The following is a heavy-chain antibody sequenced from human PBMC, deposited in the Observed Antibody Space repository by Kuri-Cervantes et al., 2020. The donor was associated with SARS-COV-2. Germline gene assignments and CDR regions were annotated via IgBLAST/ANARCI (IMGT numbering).Heavy chain of an antibody. CDR2: ISWNSGSI. V-gene: IGHV3-9*01. CDR1: GFTFDDYV. Sequence: GGSLRPSCAASGFTFDDYVMHWVQQAPGKGLEWVSGISWNSGSIGYADSVKGRFTISRDNAKNSLYLQMNSLRAEDTAWYYCAKDFGTMVQGVIDYWGQGTLVTVSS. J-gene: IGHJ4*02. CDR3: AKDFGTMVQGVIDY. D-gene: IGHD3-10*01.